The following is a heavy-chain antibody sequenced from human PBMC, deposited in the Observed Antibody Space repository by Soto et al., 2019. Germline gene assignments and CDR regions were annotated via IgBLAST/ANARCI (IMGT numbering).Heavy chain of an antibody. D-gene: IGHD3-3*01. J-gene: IGHJ6*02. CDR1: GGSISSGGYS. CDR3: ARGREGVVISTFACYYYGMDV. V-gene: IGHV4-30-2*01. CDR2: IYHSGST. Sequence: SATLSLTCAVSGGSISSGGYSWSWIRQPPGKGLEWIGYIYHSGSTYYNPSLKSRVTISVDRSKNQFSLKLSSVTAADTAVYYCARGREGVVISTFACYYYGMDVWGQGTTVTVSS.